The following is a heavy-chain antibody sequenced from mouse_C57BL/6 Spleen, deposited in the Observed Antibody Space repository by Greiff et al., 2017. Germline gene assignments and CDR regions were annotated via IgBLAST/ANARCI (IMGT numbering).Heavy chain of an antibody. Sequence: EVKVVESEGGLVQPGSSMKLSCTASGFTFSDYYMAWVRQVPEKGLEWVANINYDGSSTYYLDSLKSRFIISRDNAKNILYLQMSSLKSEDTATYYCARGPTMVTPPYAMDYWGQGTSVTVSS. D-gene: IGHD2-9*01. CDR1: GFTFSDYY. CDR3: ARGPTMVTPPYAMDY. CDR2: INYDGSST. V-gene: IGHV5-16*01. J-gene: IGHJ4*01.